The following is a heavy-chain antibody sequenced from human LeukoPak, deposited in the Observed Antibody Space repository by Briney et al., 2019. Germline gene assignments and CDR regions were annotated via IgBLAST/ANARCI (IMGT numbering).Heavy chain of an antibody. CDR2: INHSGST. Sequence: PSETLSLTCAVYGGSFSGYYWSWIRQPPGKGLEWIGEINHSGSTNYNPSLKSRVTISVDTSKNQFSLKLSSVTAADTAVYYCTTRKGSYDFWSGYPLRNWGQGTLVTVSS. V-gene: IGHV4-34*01. J-gene: IGHJ4*02. CDR1: GGSFSGYY. CDR3: TTRKGSYDFWSGYPLRN. D-gene: IGHD3-3*01.